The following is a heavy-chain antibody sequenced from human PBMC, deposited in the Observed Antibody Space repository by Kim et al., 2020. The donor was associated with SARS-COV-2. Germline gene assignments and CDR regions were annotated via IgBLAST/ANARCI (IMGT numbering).Heavy chain of an antibody. CDR1: GYSFTSYW. V-gene: IGHV5-10-1*01. CDR3: ARVISGYDMTGVSGGSYGMDV. J-gene: IGHJ6*02. D-gene: IGHD5-12*01. Sequence: GESLKISCKGSGYSFTSYWISWVRQMPGKGLEWMGRIDPSDSYTNYSPSFQGHVTISADKSISTAYLQWSSLKASDTAMYYCARVISGYDMTGVSGGSYGMDVWGQGTTVTVSS. CDR2: IDPSDSYT.